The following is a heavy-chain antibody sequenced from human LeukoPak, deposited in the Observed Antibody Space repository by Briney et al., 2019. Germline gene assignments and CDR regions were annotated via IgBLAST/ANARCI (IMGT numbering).Heavy chain of an antibody. D-gene: IGHD3-10*01. J-gene: IGHJ3*02. CDR3: ARYGLQFDAFDI. V-gene: IGHV4-34*01. CDR2: INHSGST. Sequence: IPSETLSLTCAVYGVSFSGYYWSWIRQPPGKGLEWIGEINHSGSTNYNPSLKSRVTISVDTSKNQFSLKLSSVTAADTAVYYCARYGLQFDAFDIWGRGTMVTVSS. CDR1: GVSFSGYY.